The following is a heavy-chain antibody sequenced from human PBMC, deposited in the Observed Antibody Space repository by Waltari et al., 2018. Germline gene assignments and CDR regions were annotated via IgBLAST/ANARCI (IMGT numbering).Heavy chain of an antibody. J-gene: IGHJ6*02. CDR3: ARDTYSGYDFGV. D-gene: IGHD5-12*01. V-gene: IGHV4-30-4*01. CDR1: CGSFTRCDYD. Sequence: QVQLQESGPGLVKPSQTLSLTCTVSCGSFTRCDYDWSWIRRPPGGGLEWIGYIHSTGSTYYHPSLKSRVSMSIGTSTNQLSLSLYSVTAADTAVYYCARDTYSGYDFGVWGQGTTVTVSS. CDR2: IHSTGST.